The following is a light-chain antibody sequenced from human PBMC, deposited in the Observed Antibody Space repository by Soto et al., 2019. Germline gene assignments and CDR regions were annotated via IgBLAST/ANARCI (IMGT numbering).Light chain of an antibody. CDR1: SSDVGGYNY. CDR2: EVS. CDR3: SSYTTSSTLYV. V-gene: IGLV2-14*01. Sequence: QSALTQPASVSGSPGQSITISCTGTSSDVGGYNYVSWYQQYPGKAPKVMIYEVSNRPSGVSNRFSGSKSGNTASLIISGLQAEDEADYYCSSYTTSSTLYVFGTGTKLTVL. J-gene: IGLJ1*01.